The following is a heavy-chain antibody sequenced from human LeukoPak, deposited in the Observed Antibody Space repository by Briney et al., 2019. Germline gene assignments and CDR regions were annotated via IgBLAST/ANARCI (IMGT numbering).Heavy chain of an antibody. Sequence: GGSLRLSCAASGFTFGSYSMNWVRQAPGKGLEWVSSISSSSSYIYYADSVKGRFTISRDNAKNSLYLQMNSLRAEDTAVYYCARESGSVTSGVDFDYWGQGTLVTVSS. D-gene: IGHD4-17*01. V-gene: IGHV3-21*01. J-gene: IGHJ4*02. CDR1: GFTFGSYS. CDR2: ISSSSSYI. CDR3: ARESGSVTSGVDFDY.